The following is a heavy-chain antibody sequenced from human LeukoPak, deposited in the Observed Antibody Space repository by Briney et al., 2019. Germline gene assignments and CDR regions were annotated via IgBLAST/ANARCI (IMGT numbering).Heavy chain of an antibody. CDR2: ISSSSSYI. CDR3: AREGNYYDSSGYPGSAFDI. Sequence: GGSLRLSCAASGFTFSSYSMNWVRQAPGKGLEWVSSISSSSSYIYYADSVKGRFTISRDNAKNSLYLQMNSLRAEDTAVYYCAREGNYYDSSGYPGSAFDIWGQGTMVTVSS. CDR1: GFTFSSYS. D-gene: IGHD3-22*01. V-gene: IGHV3-21*04. J-gene: IGHJ3*02.